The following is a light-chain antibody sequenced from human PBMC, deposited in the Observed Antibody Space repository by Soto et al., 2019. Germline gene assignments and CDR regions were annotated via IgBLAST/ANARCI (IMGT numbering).Light chain of an antibody. CDR1: QSVSSY. V-gene: IGKV3-11*01. CDR2: DAS. J-gene: IGKJ1*01. Sequence: EIVLTQSPATLSLSPGERATLSCRASQSVSSYLAWFQQKPGQAPRLLIYDASKRATGIPARFSGSGSGTDFTLTTSILEPEGFAVYYCHPRGSWPRTFGQGTKVEIK. CDR3: HPRGSWPRT.